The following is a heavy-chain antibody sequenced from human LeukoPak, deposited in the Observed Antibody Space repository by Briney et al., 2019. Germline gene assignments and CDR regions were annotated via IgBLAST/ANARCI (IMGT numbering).Heavy chain of an antibody. J-gene: IGHJ5*02. CDR1: GFTFRSYA. Sequence: GGSLRLSCAASGFTFRSYAMSWVRQAPGKGLEWVSAISASGGTTYYADSVRGRFTISRDNSENTLYLQMNSLRVEDTAVYYCAKDPREYCSSSACPNWLHPWGQGALVTVS. CDR3: AKDPREYCSSSACPNWLHP. V-gene: IGHV3-23*01. D-gene: IGHD2/OR15-2a*01. CDR2: ISASGGTT.